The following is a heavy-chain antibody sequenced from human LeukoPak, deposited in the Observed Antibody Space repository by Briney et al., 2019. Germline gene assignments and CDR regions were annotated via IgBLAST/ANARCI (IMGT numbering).Heavy chain of an antibody. D-gene: IGHD2-15*01. Sequence: GGSLRLSCAASGFTFSSYWMHWVRQAPGKGLEWVSSISSSSSYIYYADSVKGRFTISRDNAKNSLYLQMNSLRAEDTAVYYCARYCSGGSCYPNYYYYMDVWGKGTTVTVSS. CDR3: ARYCSGGSCYPNYYYYMDV. V-gene: IGHV3-21*01. CDR2: ISSSSSYI. CDR1: GFTFSSYW. J-gene: IGHJ6*03.